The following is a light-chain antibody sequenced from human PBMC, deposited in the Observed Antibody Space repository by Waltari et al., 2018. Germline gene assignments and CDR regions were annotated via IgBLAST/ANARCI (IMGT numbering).Light chain of an antibody. Sequence: SCRASQSVRESLAWYQQKAGQAPRLLIYGASSMATGIPDRFSGSGSGTDFSLTISRLEPEDFAVYYCQHYVRLPATFGQGTKVEI. CDR2: GAS. CDR3: QHYVRLPAT. CDR1: QSVRES. V-gene: IGKV3-20*01. J-gene: IGKJ1*01.